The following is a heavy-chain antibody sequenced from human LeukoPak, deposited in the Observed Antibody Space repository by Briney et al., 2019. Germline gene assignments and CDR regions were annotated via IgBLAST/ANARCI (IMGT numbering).Heavy chain of an antibody. CDR1: GFTFSNAW. J-gene: IGHJ3*02. Sequence: GGSLRLSCAASGFTFSNAWMSWVCQAPGKGLEWVGRIKSKTDGGTTDYAAPVKGRFTISRDDSKNTLYLQMNSLKTEDTAVYYCTTDEVPAVVVPAASDAFDIWGQGTMVTVSS. V-gene: IGHV3-15*01. D-gene: IGHD2-2*01. CDR3: TTDEVPAVVVPAASDAFDI. CDR2: IKSKTDGGTT.